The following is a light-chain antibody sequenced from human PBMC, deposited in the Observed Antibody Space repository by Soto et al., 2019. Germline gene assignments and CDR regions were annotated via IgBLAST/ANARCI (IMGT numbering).Light chain of an antibody. CDR1: QGISNY. CDR2: AAS. Sequence: IQMTQSPSSLSASVGDRVTITCRASQGISNYLACYQQKPGKVPKLLIYAASTLQSGFPPRFSGSGSATAFTLTISILQPEDVATYYCHKYNSAPWTFGPGTKVELK. V-gene: IGKV1-27*01. CDR3: HKYNSAPWT. J-gene: IGKJ1*01.